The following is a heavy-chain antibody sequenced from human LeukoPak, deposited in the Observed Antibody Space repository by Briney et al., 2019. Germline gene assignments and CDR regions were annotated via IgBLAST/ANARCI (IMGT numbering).Heavy chain of an antibody. CDR1: GYTFTSYY. Sequence: SVKVSCKASGYTFTSYYMHWVRQAPGQGLEWMGGIIPIFGTANYAQKFQGRVTIAADESTSTAYMELSSLRSEDTAVYYCARTERGYYDSSGYYQHTLDYWGQGTLVTVSS. D-gene: IGHD3-22*01. J-gene: IGHJ4*02. CDR3: ARTERGYYDSSGYYQHTLDY. V-gene: IGHV1-69*13. CDR2: IIPIFGTA.